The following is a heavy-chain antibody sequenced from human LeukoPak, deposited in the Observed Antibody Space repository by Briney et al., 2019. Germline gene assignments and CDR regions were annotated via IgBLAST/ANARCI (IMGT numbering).Heavy chain of an antibody. V-gene: IGHV4-38-2*02. J-gene: IGHJ3*02. CDR1: GYSISSGYY. CDR2: IYHSGST. D-gene: IGHD3-10*01. Sequence: SETLSLTCTVSGYSISSGYYWGWIRQPPGKGLEWIGSIYHSGSTYYNPSLKSRVTISVDTSKNQFSLKLSSVTAADTAVYYCARRDRGVIRAFDIWGQGTMVTVSS. CDR3: ARRDRGVIRAFDI.